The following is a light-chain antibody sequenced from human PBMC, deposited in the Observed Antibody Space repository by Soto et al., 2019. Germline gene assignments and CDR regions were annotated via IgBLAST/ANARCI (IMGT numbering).Light chain of an antibody. CDR3: QSYDNSLSAWV. J-gene: IGLJ3*02. CDR1: RSNIGAPYDVRRPNIGAGYD. CDR2: GNN. Sequence: QSVLTQPPSVSGAPGQRVTISCTGSRSNIGAPYDVRRPNIGAGYDVNWYQHLAGKAPKLLIYGNNNRPSGVPDRFSGSKSGTSASLAITGLQAEDEADYYCQSYDNSLSAWVFGGGTKLTVL. V-gene: IGLV1-40*01.